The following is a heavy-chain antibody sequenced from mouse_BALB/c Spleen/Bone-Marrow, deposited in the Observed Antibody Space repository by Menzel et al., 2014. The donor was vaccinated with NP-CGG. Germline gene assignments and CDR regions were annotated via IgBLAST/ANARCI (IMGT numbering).Heavy chain of an antibody. D-gene: IGHD2-14*01. V-gene: IGHV1-26*01. CDR3: AMGVRLYWYFDV. CDR2: INPINGDT. Sequence: EVQLQQSGPELVKPGASVKMSCKASGYTFTDYYMKWVKQSHGKGLEWIGDINPINGDTFYNQKFKGKATLAVDKSSSTVYMQLDSLTSEDSAICYCAMGVRLYWYFDVWGAGTTVTVSS. CDR1: GYTFTDYY. J-gene: IGHJ1*01.